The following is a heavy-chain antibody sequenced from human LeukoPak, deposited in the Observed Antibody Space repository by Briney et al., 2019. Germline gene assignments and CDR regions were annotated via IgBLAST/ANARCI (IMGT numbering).Heavy chain of an antibody. V-gene: IGHV3-23*01. CDR1: GFTFSSYA. Sequence: GGSLRLSCAASGFTFSSYAMSWVRQAPGKGLEWVSAISGSGGSTYYADSVKGRFTISRDNSKNTLYLQMTSLRAEDTAVYYCAKDKVPLQWLSLFDYWGQGTLVTVSS. CDR3: AKDKVPLQWLSLFDY. CDR2: ISGSGGST. D-gene: IGHD3-16*02. J-gene: IGHJ4*02.